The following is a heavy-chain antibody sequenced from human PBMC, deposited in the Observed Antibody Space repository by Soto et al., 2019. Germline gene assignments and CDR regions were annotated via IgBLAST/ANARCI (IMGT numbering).Heavy chain of an antibody. CDR2: ISSSSSTI. CDR1: GFTFSSYS. J-gene: IGHJ2*01. Sequence: GGSLRLSCAASGFTFSSYSMNWVRQAPGKGLEWVSYISSSSSTIYYADSVKGRFTISRDNAKNSLYLQMNSLRAEDTAVYYCARDGIFGVVIRWYFDLWGRGTLVTVSS. V-gene: IGHV3-48*04. D-gene: IGHD3-3*01. CDR3: ARDGIFGVVIRWYFDL.